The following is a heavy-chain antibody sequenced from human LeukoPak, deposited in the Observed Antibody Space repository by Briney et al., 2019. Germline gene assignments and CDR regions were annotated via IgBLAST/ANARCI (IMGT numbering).Heavy chain of an antibody. V-gene: IGHV3-11*05. D-gene: IGHD3-10*01. CDR2: ISSSSSYT. CDR1: GFTFSDYY. CDR3: ARVEYGSGSPMIDY. J-gene: IGHJ4*02. Sequence: GGSLRLSCAASGFTFSDYYMSWIRQAPGKGLEWVSYISSSSSYTNYADSVKGRFTISRDNAKNSLYLQMNSLRAEDTAVYYCARVEYGSGSPMIDYWGQGTLVTVSS.